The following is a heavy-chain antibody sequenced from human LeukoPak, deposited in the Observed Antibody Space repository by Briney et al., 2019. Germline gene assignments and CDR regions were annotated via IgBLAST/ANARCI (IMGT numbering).Heavy chain of an antibody. CDR1: GYTFTSYD. CDR2: MNPNSGNT. Sequence: ASVKVSCKASGYTFTSYDINWVRQATGQGLEWMGWMNPNSGNTGYAQKFQGRVTMTRNNSINTAYMELSSLGSEDTAVYYWARFGPRYDDAFDIWGQGTMVTVSS. J-gene: IGHJ3*02. D-gene: IGHD3-10*01. V-gene: IGHV1-8*01. CDR3: ARFGPRYDDAFDI.